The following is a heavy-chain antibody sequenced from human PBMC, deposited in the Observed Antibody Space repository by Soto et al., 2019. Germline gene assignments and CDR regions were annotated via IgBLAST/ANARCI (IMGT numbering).Heavy chain of an antibody. V-gene: IGHV1-69*01. CDR1: GGTFSSYA. CDR2: IIPIFGTA. CDR3: ARANSPARNYYYYYGMDV. D-gene: IGHD7-27*01. Sequence: QVQLVQSGAEVKKPGSSVKVSCKASGGTFSSYAISWVRQAPGQGLEWMGGIIPIFGTANYAQKFQGRVTMTADESTSTAYMELSSLRSEDTAVYYCARANSPARNYYYYYGMDVWGQGTTVTVSS. J-gene: IGHJ6*02.